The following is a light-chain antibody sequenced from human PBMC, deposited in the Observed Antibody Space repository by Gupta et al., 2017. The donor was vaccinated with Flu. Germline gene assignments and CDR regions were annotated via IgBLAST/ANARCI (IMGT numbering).Light chain of an antibody. CDR2: VAS. CDR1: QDIKNN. Sequence: DIQLTPSPSSLSASVGDRVTITCRASQDIKNNLAWFQQTPGKAPKRLIYVASSLQSGVPARFSGSGSGTXVTRTSXSLQPEDCATYYGLNHKNDPPTFGXGTKVEIK. V-gene: IGKV1-17*01. CDR3: LNHKNDPPT. J-gene: IGKJ4*02.